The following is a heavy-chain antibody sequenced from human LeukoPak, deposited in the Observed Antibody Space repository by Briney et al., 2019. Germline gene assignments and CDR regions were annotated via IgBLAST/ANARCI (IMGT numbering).Heavy chain of an antibody. CDR2: ISGSGGST. V-gene: IGHV3-23*01. Sequence: GGSLRLSCAASGFTFSSYAMSWVRQAPGKGLEWVSAISGSGGSTYYADSVKGRFTISRDNSKNTLYLQMNSLRAEDTAVYYCAKADYIVVVPAAVDYWGQGTLVTVSS. CDR1: GFTFSSYA. D-gene: IGHD2-2*01. J-gene: IGHJ4*02. CDR3: AKADYIVVVPAAVDY.